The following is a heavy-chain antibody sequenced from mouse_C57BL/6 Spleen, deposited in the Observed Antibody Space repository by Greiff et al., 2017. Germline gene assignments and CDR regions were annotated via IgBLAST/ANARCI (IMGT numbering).Heavy chain of an antibody. Sequence: VQLKQSGAELVRPGASVKLSCTASGFNIKDDYMYWVKQRPEQGLEWIGWIDPENGDTEYASKFQGKATITADTSSNTAYLQLSSLTYEDTAVYYCTTGGYYNYYAMDYWGQGTSVTVSS. CDR1: GFNIKDDY. V-gene: IGHV14-4*01. CDR2: IDPENGDT. D-gene: IGHD2-3*01. CDR3: TTGGYYNYYAMDY. J-gene: IGHJ4*01.